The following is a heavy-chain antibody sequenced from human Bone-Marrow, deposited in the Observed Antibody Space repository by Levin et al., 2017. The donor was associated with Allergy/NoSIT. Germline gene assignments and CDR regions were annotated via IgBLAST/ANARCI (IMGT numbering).Heavy chain of an antibody. V-gene: IGHV3-66*01. J-gene: IGHJ4*02. CDR1: GFTVSSNY. CDR3: ARDRVGGDYLNYFDY. CDR2: IYSGGST. D-gene: IGHD4-17*01. Sequence: GESLKISCAASGFTVSSNYMSWVRQAPGKGLEWVSVIYSGGSTYYADSVKGRFTISRDNSKNTLYLQMNSLRAEDTAVYYCARDRVGGDYLNYFDYWGQGTLVTVSS.